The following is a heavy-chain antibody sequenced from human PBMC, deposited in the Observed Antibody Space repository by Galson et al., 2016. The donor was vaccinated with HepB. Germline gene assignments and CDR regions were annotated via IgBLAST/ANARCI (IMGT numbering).Heavy chain of an antibody. Sequence: LSLTCTVSGGSVSSGHYHWSWIRQSPGKGLEWIGYIYYSGSTNYNPSLKSRVTILIDTSKNQFSLRLSSVTAADTAVHYCARVRWQAAVSLKILTMDVWGQGTTVPVSS. CDR3: ARVRWQAAVSLKILTMDV. CDR1: GGSVSSGHYH. J-gene: IGHJ6*02. CDR2: IYYSGST. D-gene: IGHD6-13*01. V-gene: IGHV4-61*01.